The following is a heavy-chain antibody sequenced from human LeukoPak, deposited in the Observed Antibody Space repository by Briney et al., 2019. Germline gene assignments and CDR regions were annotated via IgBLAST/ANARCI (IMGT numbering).Heavy chain of an antibody. CDR1: GFTFISYS. V-gene: IGHV3-21*01. CDR2: ISSSSSYI. CDR3: ARNLSSGWFSFGY. Sequence: GGSLRLSCAASGFTFISYSMNWVRQAPGKGLEWVSSISSSSSYIYYADSVKGRFTISRDNAKNSLYLQMNSLRAEDTAVYYCARNLSSGWFSFGYWGQGTLVTVSS. D-gene: IGHD6-19*01. J-gene: IGHJ4*02.